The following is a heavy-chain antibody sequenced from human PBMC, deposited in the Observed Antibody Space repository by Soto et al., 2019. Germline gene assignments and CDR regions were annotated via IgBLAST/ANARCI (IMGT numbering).Heavy chain of an antibody. CDR3: ARGLNDYSTSSGRRSAQRGYYYGMDV. Sequence: QVQLVQSGAEVKKPGASVKVSCKASGYTFSSFYMHWVRQAPGRGLEWMGIINPSGGDTGYGTKFQGRVTMTRDTSTSTVYIEVSSLRPADTAVYYCARGLNDYSTSSGRRSAQRGYYYGMDVWGQGTTVTVS. V-gene: IGHV1-46*01. D-gene: IGHD4-4*01. J-gene: IGHJ6*02. CDR1: GYTFSSFY. CDR2: INPSGGDT.